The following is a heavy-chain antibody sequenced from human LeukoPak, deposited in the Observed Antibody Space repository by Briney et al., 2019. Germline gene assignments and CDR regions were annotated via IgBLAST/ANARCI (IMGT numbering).Heavy chain of an antibody. Sequence: WASVEVSCKASGYTFTSYYMHWVRQAPGQGLEWVGIINPSGGSTSYAQKFQGRVTMTRDMSTSTVYMELSSLRSEDTAVYYCARAAQPIWYSSSWYVRGVWFDPWGQGTLVTVSS. V-gene: IGHV1-46*01. CDR3: ARAAQPIWYSSSWYVRGVWFDP. D-gene: IGHD6-13*01. J-gene: IGHJ5*02. CDR2: INPSGGST. CDR1: GYTFTSYY.